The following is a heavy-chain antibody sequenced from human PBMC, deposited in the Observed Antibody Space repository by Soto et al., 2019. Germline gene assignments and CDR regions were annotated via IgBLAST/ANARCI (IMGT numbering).Heavy chain of an antibody. J-gene: IGHJ4*02. D-gene: IGHD3-16*01. CDR3: AKSPGESYAYYFDS. V-gene: IGHV3-23*01. CDR2: FSGLDSTT. Sequence: LLESGGDLVQPGGSLRLSCSTSGFTFSKYAMTWVRQAPGQGLEWISAFSGLDSTTYYADSVKGRFTSSRDNSKQTLFLQLNSLRADDTAVYYCAKSPGESYAYYFDSRGQGTLVTVSS. CDR1: GFTFSKYA.